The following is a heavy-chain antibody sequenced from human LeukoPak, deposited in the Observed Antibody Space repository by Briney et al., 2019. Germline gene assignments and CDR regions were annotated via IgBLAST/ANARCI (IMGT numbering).Heavy chain of an antibody. CDR3: ATRSAFGSYFDY. CDR1: GYTLTELS. J-gene: IGHJ4*02. V-gene: IGHV1-24*01. D-gene: IGHD1-26*01. CDR2: FDPEDGET. Sequence: ASVKVSCKVSGYTLTELSMHWVRQAPGKGLEWMGGFDPEDGETIYAQKFQGRVTMTEDTSTNTAYMELSSLRSEDTAVYYCATRSAFGSYFDYWGQGTLVTVSS.